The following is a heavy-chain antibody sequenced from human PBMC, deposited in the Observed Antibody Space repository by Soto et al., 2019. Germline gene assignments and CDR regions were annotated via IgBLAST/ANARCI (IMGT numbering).Heavy chain of an antibody. V-gene: IGHV3-23*01. Sequence: EVQLLESGGGLVQPGGSLRLSCAASGFTFSTYAMSLVRQAPRKGLEWVSAISGNGGDYTYYADSVKGRFTISRDNSKNTLYLQMNSLRAEDTAVYYCVPLCRYCSTTTPSWGQGTLVTVSS. CDR1: GFTFSTYA. CDR3: VPLCRYCSTTTPS. D-gene: IGHD2-2*01. J-gene: IGHJ4*02. CDR2: ISGNGGDYT.